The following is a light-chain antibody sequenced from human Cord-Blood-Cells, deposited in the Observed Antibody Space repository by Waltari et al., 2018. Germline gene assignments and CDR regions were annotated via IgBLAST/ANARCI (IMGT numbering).Light chain of an antibody. CDR3: QQSYSTPFT. V-gene: IGKV1-39*01. Sequence: DIQMTQSPSSLSASVGDRVTITCRASQSISSYLNWYQQKPGKAPKLLIYAASSLHSGVPSRFSGSGSGTDFTLTISRLQPEDFATYYCQQSYSTPFTFGPGTKVDIK. CDR2: AAS. J-gene: IGKJ3*01. CDR1: QSISSY.